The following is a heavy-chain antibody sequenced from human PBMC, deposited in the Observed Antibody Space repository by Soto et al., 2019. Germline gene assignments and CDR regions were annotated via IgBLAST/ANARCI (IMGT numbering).Heavy chain of an antibody. D-gene: IGHD2-15*01. CDR3: TRVFATVVAATEEYFQH. Sequence: GGSLRLSCTASGFTFGDYAMSWFRQAPGKGLEWVGFIRSKAYGGTTEYAASVKGRFTISRDDSKSIAYLQMNSLKTEDTAVYYCTRVFATVVAATEEYFQHWGQGTLVTVSS. CDR2: IRSKAYGGTT. V-gene: IGHV3-49*03. CDR1: GFTFGDYA. J-gene: IGHJ1*01.